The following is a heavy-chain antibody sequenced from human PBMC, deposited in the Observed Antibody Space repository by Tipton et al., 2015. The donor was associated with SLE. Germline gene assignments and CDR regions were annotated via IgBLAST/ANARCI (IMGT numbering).Heavy chain of an antibody. Sequence: TLSLTCTVSGGSISSGGYYWSWIRQHPGKGLEWIGYIYYSGSTYYNPSLKSRVTISVDTSKNQFSLKLSSVTAADTAVYYCARVKWGGAFDIWGQGTMVTVSS. V-gene: IGHV4-31*03. J-gene: IGHJ3*02. CDR3: ARVKWGGAFDI. CDR1: GGSISSGGYY. D-gene: IGHD7-27*01. CDR2: IYYSGST.